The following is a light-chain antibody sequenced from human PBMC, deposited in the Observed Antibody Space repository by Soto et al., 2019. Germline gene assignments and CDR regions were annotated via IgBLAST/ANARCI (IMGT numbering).Light chain of an antibody. J-gene: IGKJ5*01. CDR2: GAS. CDR3: QQYKNWPL. Sequence: VMALSLATLSVSARKTASLSFRASQSAGNFLASYQQKPGQAPRLLLYGASTRATGIPVRFSGSGFGTEFTLTISSLQSEDFAVYYCQQYKNWPLFGQGTRLEI. V-gene: IGKV3-15*01. CDR1: QSAGNF.